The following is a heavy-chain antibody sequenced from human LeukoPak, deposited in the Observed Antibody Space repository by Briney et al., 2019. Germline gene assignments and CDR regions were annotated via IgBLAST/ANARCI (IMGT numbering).Heavy chain of an antibody. D-gene: IGHD1-14*01. Sequence: VRSLRLSCAASGFTFSSYGMHWVRQAPGKGLEWVAVIWYDGSNKYYADSVKGRFTISRDNSKNTLYLQMNSLRAEDAAVYYCAREQEPTNYYYGMDVWGKGTTVTVSS. CDR2: IWYDGSNK. CDR1: GFTFSSYG. CDR3: AREQEPTNYYYGMDV. J-gene: IGHJ6*04. V-gene: IGHV3-33*01.